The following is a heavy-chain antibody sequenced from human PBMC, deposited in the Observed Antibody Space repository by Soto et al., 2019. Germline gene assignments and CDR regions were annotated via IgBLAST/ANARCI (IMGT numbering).Heavy chain of an antibody. CDR2: IDGSGGGT. CDR3: AKNSGWFNT. V-gene: IGHV3-23*01. J-gene: IGHJ5*02. D-gene: IGHD3-10*01. CDR1: GFPFSNTD. Sequence: GGSLRLSCEASGFPFSNTDMSWVRQAPGKGLEWVSTIDGSGGGTYYADFVKGRFTISRDNSKNTVYLQMTTLRVDDTAKDYCAKNSGWFNTWGQGTLVTVSS.